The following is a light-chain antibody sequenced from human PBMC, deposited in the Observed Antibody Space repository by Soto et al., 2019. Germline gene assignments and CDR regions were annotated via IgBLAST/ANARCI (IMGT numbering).Light chain of an antibody. CDR1: QSVGSS. Sequence: IVMTQSPATLSVSPGERATLSCRASQSVGSSLAWYQQKPGQAPRLLIYHASTRTTAVPARFSGSGSGTEFILTISSLQSEDFAVYYCQHHFNWPPFAFGPGTKLEI. CDR3: QHHFNWPPFA. V-gene: IGKV3-15*01. CDR2: HAS. J-gene: IGKJ2*01.